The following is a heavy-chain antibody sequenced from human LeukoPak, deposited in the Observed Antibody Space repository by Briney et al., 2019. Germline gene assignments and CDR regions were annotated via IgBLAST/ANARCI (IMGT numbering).Heavy chain of an antibody. CDR2: ISGSGAFT. V-gene: IGHV3-23*01. D-gene: IGHD4-17*01. Sequence: GGSLRLSCAASGFTLSSSAMSWVRQAPGKGLEWVSAISGSGAFTYYADSVKGRFTISRDNSKNTLYLQMNSLRAEDTAVYYCAKELTPVTTPYYFDYWGQGTLVTVSS. J-gene: IGHJ4*02. CDR3: AKELTPVTTPYYFDY. CDR1: GFTLSSSA.